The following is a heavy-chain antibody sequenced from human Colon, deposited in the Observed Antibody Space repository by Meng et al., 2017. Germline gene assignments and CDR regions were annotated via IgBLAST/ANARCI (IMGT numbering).Heavy chain of an antibody. J-gene: IGHJ5*02. CDR1: GGSIRSGDYY. CDR2: IYYSGST. Sequence: VQFVECGPRLLQLSQTLSLNCTVSGGSIRSGDYYWSWFRQPPGKGLEWIGYIYYSGSTYSNASLKSRVTISIDRSKNQFSLKLSSVTAADTAVYYCARDRKHYGERGWFDPWGKGTLVTVSS. CDR3: ARDRKHYGERGWFDP. D-gene: IGHD4-17*01. V-gene: IGHV4-30-4*01.